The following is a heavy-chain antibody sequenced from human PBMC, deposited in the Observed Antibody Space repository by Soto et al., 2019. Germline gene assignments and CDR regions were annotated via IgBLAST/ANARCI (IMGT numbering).Heavy chain of an antibody. J-gene: IGHJ6*02. Sequence: EVQLVESGGGLVQPGESLRLSCAASEFTFSFYRMSWVRQAPGKGLEWVANIKQDGSEKNYADSVKGRFTISRDNAKKSLYLDMSSLRAGDTPVYYRERLVSGAAYIYGLDAWGQGTTVTVSS. CDR1: EFTFSFYR. V-gene: IGHV3-7*01. D-gene: IGHD6-25*01. CDR2: IKQDGSEK. CDR3: ERLVSGAAYIYGLDA.